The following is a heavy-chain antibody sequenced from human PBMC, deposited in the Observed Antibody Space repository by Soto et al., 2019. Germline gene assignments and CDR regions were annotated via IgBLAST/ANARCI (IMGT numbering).Heavy chain of an antibody. Sequence: EVQLGESGGGLLKPGDSLRLSCATSGFTFSDTYLSWVRQAPGKGLEWVGRIKRQADGGTTDYAAPVKDRFTISRDDSKNTLYLQMNSLKTEDTALYYCTTGLSNGYYNCDYWGQGTLVTVSS. D-gene: IGHD3-22*01. CDR2: IKRQADGGTT. CDR1: GFTFSDTY. V-gene: IGHV3-15*01. J-gene: IGHJ4*02. CDR3: TTGLSNGYYNCDY.